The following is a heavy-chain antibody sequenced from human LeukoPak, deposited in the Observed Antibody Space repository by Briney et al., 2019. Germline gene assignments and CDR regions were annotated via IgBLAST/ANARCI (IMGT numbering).Heavy chain of an antibody. Sequence: GESLKISCKGSGYSFTSYWIGWVRQMPGKGLEWMGIIYPGDSDTRHSPSFQGQVTISADKSISTAYLQWSSLKASDTAMYYCARFVEMATITFDYWGQGTLVTVSS. D-gene: IGHD5-24*01. CDR2: IYPGDSDT. CDR3: ARFVEMATITFDY. J-gene: IGHJ4*02. CDR1: GYSFTSYW. V-gene: IGHV5-51*01.